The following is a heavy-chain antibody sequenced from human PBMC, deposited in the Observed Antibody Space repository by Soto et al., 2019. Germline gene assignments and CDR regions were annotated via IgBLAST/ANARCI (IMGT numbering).Heavy chain of an antibody. J-gene: IGHJ4*02. V-gene: IGHV4-39*07. Sequence: SETLSLTCTVSGGSIISSSYYWGWIRQPPGKGLEWIGSIYYSGSTYYNPSLKSRVTISVDTSKNQFSLKLSSVTAADTAVYYCARGHAFDFDYWGQGTLVTVSS. CDR3: ARGHAFDFDY. CDR1: GGSIISSSYY. CDR2: IYYSGST.